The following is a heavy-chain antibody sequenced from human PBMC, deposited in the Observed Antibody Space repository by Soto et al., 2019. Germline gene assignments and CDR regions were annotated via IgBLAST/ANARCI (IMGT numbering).Heavy chain of an antibody. J-gene: IGHJ3*02. V-gene: IGHV3-53*01. CDR3: ARDRGYDSSGYYWAPDAFDI. CDR2: IYSGGST. Sequence: GGSLRLSCAACGFTVSSNYMSWVRQAPGKGLEWVSVIYSGGSTYYADSVKGRFTISRDNSKNTLYLQMNSLRAEDTAVYYCARDRGYDSSGYYWAPDAFDIWGQGTMVTVSS. CDR1: GFTVSSNY. D-gene: IGHD3-22*01.